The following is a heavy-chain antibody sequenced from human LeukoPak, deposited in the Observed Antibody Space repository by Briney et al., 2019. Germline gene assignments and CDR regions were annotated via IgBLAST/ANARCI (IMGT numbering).Heavy chain of an antibody. D-gene: IGHD3-10*01. CDR2: IYTSGST. J-gene: IGHJ6*03. Sequence: SETLSLTCTVSGGSISSYYWSWIRQPAGKGLEWIGRIYTSGSTNYNPSLKSRVTMSVDTSKNQFSLKLSSVTAADTAVYYCARGAYYYGSGAHTLMDVWGKGTTVTVSS. CDR1: GGSISSYY. V-gene: IGHV4-4*07. CDR3: ARGAYYYGSGAHTLMDV.